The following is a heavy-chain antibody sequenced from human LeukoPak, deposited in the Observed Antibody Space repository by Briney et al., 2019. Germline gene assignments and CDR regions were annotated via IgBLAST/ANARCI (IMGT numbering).Heavy chain of an antibody. V-gene: IGHV3-21*01. CDR3: ARDHARDGYNYGY. D-gene: IGHD5-24*01. CDR2: ISSSSSYI. CDR1: GFTFSSYS. Sequence: GGSLRLSCAASGFTFSSYSMNWVRQAPGKGLEWVSSISSSSSYIYYADSVKGRFTISRDNAKNSPYLQMNSLRAEDTAVYYCARDHARDGYNYGYWGQGTLVTVSS. J-gene: IGHJ4*02.